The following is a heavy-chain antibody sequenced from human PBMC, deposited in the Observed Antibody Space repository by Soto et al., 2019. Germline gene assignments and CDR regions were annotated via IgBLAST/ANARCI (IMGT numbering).Heavy chain of an antibody. CDR3: ARPGDYDRWYFDL. V-gene: IGHV3-21*01. J-gene: IGHJ2*01. CDR2: ISSSSSYI. CDR1: GFTFSSYS. D-gene: IGHD4-17*01. Sequence: EVQLVESGGGLVKPGGSLRLSCAASGFTFSSYSMNWVRQAPGKGLEWVSSISSSSSYIYCADSVKGRFTISRDNAKNSLYLQMNSLRAEDTAVYYCARPGDYDRWYFDLWGRGTLVTVSS.